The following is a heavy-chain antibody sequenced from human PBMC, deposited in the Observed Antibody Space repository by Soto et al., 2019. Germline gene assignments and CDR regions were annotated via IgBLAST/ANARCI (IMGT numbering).Heavy chain of an antibody. D-gene: IGHD5-12*01. CDR2: IIPLLDIT. CDR3: VRDSLIGSTYSGYHGIDY. V-gene: IGHV1-69*08. J-gene: IGHJ4*02. Sequence: QVQLVQSGAEVKKPGSSVKVYCKASGGTFSNDIITWVRQAPGQGLEWMGRIIPLLDITNYAQKFQGRVTITADKATSTAYMELNRLRSEDTAVYYCVRDSLIGSTYSGYHGIDYWGQGTLVTVSS. CDR1: GGTFSNDI.